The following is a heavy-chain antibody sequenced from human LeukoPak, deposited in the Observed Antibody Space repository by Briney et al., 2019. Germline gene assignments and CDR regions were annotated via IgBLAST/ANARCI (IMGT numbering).Heavy chain of an antibody. D-gene: IGHD6-19*01. J-gene: IGHJ4*02. CDR2: IYYSGST. CDR3: ASRVKYSSGWYIDY. CDR1: GGSISSYY. Sequence: SETLSLTCTVSGGSISSYYWSWIRQPPGKGLEWIGYIYYSGSTNYNPSLKSRVTISEDTSKNQFSLKLSSVTAADTAVYYCASRVKYSSGWYIDYWGQGTLVTVSS. V-gene: IGHV4-59*01.